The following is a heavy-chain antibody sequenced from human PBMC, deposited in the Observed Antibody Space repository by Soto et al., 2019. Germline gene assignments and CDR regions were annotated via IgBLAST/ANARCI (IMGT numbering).Heavy chain of an antibody. CDR2: IRGFSPYT. CDR1: GFPLRRYT. D-gene: IGHD3-10*01. J-gene: IGHJ6*02. Sequence: LRLSCVASGFPLRRYTMNLVGPATGKGLEWVSAIRGFSPYTFYADSVKGRFTISRDNAKDSLYLQMNSLRAEDTAVYYCARDRGDDAHDDYYNAMDVWGQGPMVTVSS. CDR3: ARDRGDDAHDDYYNAMDV. V-gene: IGHV3-21*01.